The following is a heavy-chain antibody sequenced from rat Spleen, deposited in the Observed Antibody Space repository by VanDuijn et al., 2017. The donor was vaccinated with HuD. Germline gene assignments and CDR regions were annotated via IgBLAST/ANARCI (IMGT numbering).Heavy chain of an antibody. J-gene: IGHJ3*01. CDR3: TSPFRWFAY. Sequence: QVQLKESGPGLVQSSQTLSLTCTVSGFSLISSAVNWVRQPPGKGLEWMGVIWGNGDTDYNSAIKSRLSISRDTSKSHVFLKMNSLQTEDTAFYFCTSPFRWFAYWGQGTLVTVSS. V-gene: IGHV2-13*01. CDR2: IWGNGDT. CDR1: GFSLISSA.